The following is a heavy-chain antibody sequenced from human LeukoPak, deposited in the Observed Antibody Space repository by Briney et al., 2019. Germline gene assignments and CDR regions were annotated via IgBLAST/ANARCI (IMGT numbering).Heavy chain of an antibody. J-gene: IGHJ4*02. CDR1: GFSFTSYY. V-gene: IGHV1-46*01. CDR3: ARGFSIVGMYLDY. Sequence: GASVKVSCKASGFSFTSYYMHWVRQAPGQGLEWMGIINHSVGTTTYAQKFQGRVSVTRDMSTSTVHMELSSLRSEDTAVYYCARGFSIVGMYLDYWGRGTLVTVSS. CDR2: INHSVGTT. D-gene: IGHD1-26*01.